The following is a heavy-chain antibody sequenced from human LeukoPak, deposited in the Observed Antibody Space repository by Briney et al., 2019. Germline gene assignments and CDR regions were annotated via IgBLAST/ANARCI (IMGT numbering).Heavy chain of an antibody. CDR3: AHSATTVTVVVTDQQGFDP. V-gene: IGHV2-5*01. D-gene: IGHD4-11*01. CDR1: GFSLSTSGVG. CDR2: LYLTDDN. J-gene: IGHJ5*02. Sequence: SGPTLVNPTQTLTLTCTFSGFSLSTSGVGVGWIRHPPGKALEWLTLLYLTDDNRYSPSLKSKLTITKDTSKHQVVLTMTNMDPVDTATYYCAHSATTVTVVVTDQQGFDPGDEGTLVTV.